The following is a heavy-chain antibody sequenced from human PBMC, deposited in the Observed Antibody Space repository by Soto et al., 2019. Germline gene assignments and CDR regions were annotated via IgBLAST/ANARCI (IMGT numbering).Heavy chain of an antibody. CDR1: GGSISPYY. CDR3: ARGDDYSGNPDF. CDR2: VYYSGNT. J-gene: IGHJ4*02. V-gene: IGHV4-59*01. D-gene: IGHD4-4*01. Sequence: SETLSLTXTVSGGSISPYYWSWIRQPPGKGLEWIGYVYYSGNTNYNPSLKSRVTISVDTSRSQFSLQLRSVTTADTAVYYCARGDDYSGNPDFWGRGTLVTVSS.